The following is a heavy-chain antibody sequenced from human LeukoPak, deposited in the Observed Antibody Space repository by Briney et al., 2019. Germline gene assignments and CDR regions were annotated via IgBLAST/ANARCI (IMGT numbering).Heavy chain of an antibody. Sequence: PGGSLRLSCAASGFTFSSYAMNWVRQAPGKGLEWVSGIGAGGTFTYSADFVKGRFTISRDNSKNTLYLRMNSLRAGDTAVYYCAKDLGDGPTIFYWGQGTLVTVSS. CDR2: IGAGGTFT. CDR1: GFTFSSYA. V-gene: IGHV3-23*01. CDR3: AKDLGDGPTIFY. D-gene: IGHD3-10*01. J-gene: IGHJ4*02.